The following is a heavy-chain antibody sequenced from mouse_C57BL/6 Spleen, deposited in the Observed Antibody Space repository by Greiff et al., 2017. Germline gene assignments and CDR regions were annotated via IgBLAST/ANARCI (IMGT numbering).Heavy chain of an antibody. D-gene: IGHD4-1*01. CDR1: GYTFTDYE. CDR3: TRWTGTYYYAMDY. Sequence: VQLQQSGAELVRPGASVTLSCKASGYTFTDYELHWVKQTPVHGLAWIGAIDPETGGTAYNQKFKGKAILTADKSSSTAYMELRSLTSEDSAVYYCTRWTGTYYYAMDYWGQGTSVTVSS. CDR2: IDPETGGT. J-gene: IGHJ4*01. V-gene: IGHV1-15*01.